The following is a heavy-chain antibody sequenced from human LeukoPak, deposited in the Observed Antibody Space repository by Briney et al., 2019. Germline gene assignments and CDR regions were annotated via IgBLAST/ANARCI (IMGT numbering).Heavy chain of an antibody. Sequence: SQTLSLTCTVSGGSISSGGYYWSWIRQHPGQGLEWIGYIYYSGSTYYNPSLKSRVTISVDTSKNQFSLKLSSVTAADTAVYYCARVVGAPREYYFDYWGQGTLVTVSS. CDR2: IYYSGST. CDR1: GGSISSGGYY. V-gene: IGHV4-31*03. J-gene: IGHJ4*02. CDR3: ARVVGAPREYYFDY. D-gene: IGHD1-26*01.